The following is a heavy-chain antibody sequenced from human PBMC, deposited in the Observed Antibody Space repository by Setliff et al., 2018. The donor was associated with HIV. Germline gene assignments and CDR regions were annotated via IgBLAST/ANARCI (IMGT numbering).Heavy chain of an antibody. CDR2: IRYDASNK. CDR3: ARHDVVRGAIDN. Sequence: GSLRLSCAPSGFTFSDYGIHWVRQAPGKGLEWSTYIRYDASNKFYGDSVKGRFTISRDNSKNTLYVQMNSLRAEDTAVYYCARHDVVRGAIDNWGQGTLVTVSS. D-gene: IGHD3-10*01. CDR1: GFTFSDYG. V-gene: IGHV3-30*02. J-gene: IGHJ4*02.